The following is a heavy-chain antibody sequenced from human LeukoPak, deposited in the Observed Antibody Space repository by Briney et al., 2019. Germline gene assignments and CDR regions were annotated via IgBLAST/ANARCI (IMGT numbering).Heavy chain of an antibody. CDR1: GFTFSSYG. CDR3: ARDRGVYSSSWRYRELDY. CDR2: IWYDGSNK. Sequence: PGGSLRLSCAASGFTFSSYGMHWVRQAPGKGLEWVAVIWYDGSNKYYADSVKGRFTISRDNSKNTLYLQMNSLRAEDTAVYYCARDRGVYSSSWRYRELDYWGQGTLVTVSS. J-gene: IGHJ4*02. D-gene: IGHD6-13*01. V-gene: IGHV3-33*01.